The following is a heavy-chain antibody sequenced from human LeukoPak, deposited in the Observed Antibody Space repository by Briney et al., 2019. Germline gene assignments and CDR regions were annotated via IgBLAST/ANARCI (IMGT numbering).Heavy chain of an antibody. CDR1: GGSISSGSYY. V-gene: IGHV4-61*02. D-gene: IGHD1-26*01. CDR3: ARVASGSYYNYYYYYMDV. Sequence: PSETLSLTCTVSGGSISSGSYYWSWIRQLAGKGLEWIGRIYTSGSTNYNPSLKSRVTISVDTSKNQFSLKLSSVTAADTAVYYCARVASGSYYNYYYYYMDVWGKGTTVTVSS. J-gene: IGHJ6*03. CDR2: IYTSGST.